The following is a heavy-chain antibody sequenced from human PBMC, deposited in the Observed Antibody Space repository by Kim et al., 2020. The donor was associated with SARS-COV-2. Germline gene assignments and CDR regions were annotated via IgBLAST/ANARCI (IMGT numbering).Heavy chain of an antibody. J-gene: IGHJ6*02. V-gene: IGHV3-33*06. CDR2: IWYDGSNK. Sequence: GGSLRLSCAASGFTFSSYGMHWVRQAPGKGLEWVAVIWYDGSNKYYADSVKGRFTISRDNSKNTLYLQMNSLRAEDTAVYYCAKGDYGAPYYYYGMDVWGQGTTVTVSS. CDR1: GFTFSSYG. CDR3: AKGDYGAPYYYYGMDV. D-gene: IGHD4-17*01.